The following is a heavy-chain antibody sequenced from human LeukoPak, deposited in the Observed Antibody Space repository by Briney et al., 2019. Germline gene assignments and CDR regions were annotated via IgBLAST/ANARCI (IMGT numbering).Heavy chain of an antibody. D-gene: IGHD6-6*01. Sequence: GGSLRLSCAASGFTFDDYAMHWVRQAPGKGLEWVSGISWNSGSIGYADSVKGRFTISRDNAKNSLYLRMNSLRAEDTALYYCAKSLAARARGLIDYWGQGTLVTVSS. J-gene: IGHJ4*02. V-gene: IGHV3-9*01. CDR2: ISWNSGSI. CDR1: GFTFDDYA. CDR3: AKSLAARARGLIDY.